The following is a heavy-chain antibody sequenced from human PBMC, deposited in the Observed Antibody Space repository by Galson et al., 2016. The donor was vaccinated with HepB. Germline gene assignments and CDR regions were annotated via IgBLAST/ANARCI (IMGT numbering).Heavy chain of an antibody. J-gene: IGHJ4*02. CDR3: ARSRVGGDYVYFDY. Sequence: GAEVKKPGDSLRISCRASGYSFTSHWIGWVRQVPGKGLEWLGIIYPGDSDTKYNPSCQGQVTISVDKSINTAFLQWNSLNVSDSAMYYCARSRVGGDYVYFDYWGQGTLATVSS. CDR2: IYPGDSDT. CDR1: GYSFTSHW. D-gene: IGHD2-21*02. V-gene: IGHV5-51*01.